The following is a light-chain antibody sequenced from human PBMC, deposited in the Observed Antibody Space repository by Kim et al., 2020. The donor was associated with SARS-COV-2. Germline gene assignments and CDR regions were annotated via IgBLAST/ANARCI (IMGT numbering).Light chain of an antibody. J-gene: IGKJ2*03. CDR2: WAS. CDR1: HTVIHNANNKVY. CDR3: QQYYSTPPS. V-gene: IGKV4-1*01. Sequence: RATPNCNSRHTVIHNANNKVYVGWFQQKPGQAPKLLSYWASIRESGVSERFSGSGSETDSTRTISSLQAEDVAVYYCQQYYSTPPSFGHGTKLEI.